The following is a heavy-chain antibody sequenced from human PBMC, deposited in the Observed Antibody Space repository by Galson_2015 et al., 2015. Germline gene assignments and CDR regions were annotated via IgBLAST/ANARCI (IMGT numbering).Heavy chain of an antibody. J-gene: IGHJ3*02. D-gene: IGHD4-17*01. CDR2: ISSSGGTI. CDR1: GFTFSSYD. CDR3: TRVRNTVTTYEAFDI. V-gene: IGHV3-48*03. Sequence: SLRLSCAASGFTFSSYDINWVRQAPGKGLEWVSFISSSGGTIKYAESVKGRFTISRGNAKYSVDLQMNSLRVEDTAVYYCTRVRNTVTTYEAFDIWGQGTLVTVSS.